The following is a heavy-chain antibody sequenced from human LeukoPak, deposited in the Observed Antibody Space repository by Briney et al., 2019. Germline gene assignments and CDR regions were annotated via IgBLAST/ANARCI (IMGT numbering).Heavy chain of an antibody. CDR1: GGTFSSYA. CDR2: IIPILGIA. D-gene: IGHD3-9*01. Sequence: SVKVSCKASGGTFSSYAISRVRQAPGQGLEWMGRIIPILGIANYAQKFQSRVTITADKSTSTAYMELSSLRSEDTAVYYCARDYDYDILTGYHKGLGYWGQGTLVTVSS. J-gene: IGHJ4*02. CDR3: ARDYDYDILTGYHKGLGY. V-gene: IGHV1-69*04.